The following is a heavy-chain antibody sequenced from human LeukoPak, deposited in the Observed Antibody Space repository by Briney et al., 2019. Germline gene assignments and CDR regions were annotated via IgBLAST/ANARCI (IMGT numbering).Heavy chain of an antibody. Sequence: GGSLRLTCAASGFTFSSYAMRWVRQAPGKGLEWVSAISGSGGSTYYADSVKGRFTISRDNSKNTLYLQMNSLRAEDTAVYYCAKRDCSSTSCYTSPFDYWRRGTRVTVSS. J-gene: IGHJ4*02. CDR2: ISGSGGST. CDR1: GFTFSSYA. V-gene: IGHV3-23*01. CDR3: AKRDCSSTSCYTSPFDY. D-gene: IGHD2-2*02.